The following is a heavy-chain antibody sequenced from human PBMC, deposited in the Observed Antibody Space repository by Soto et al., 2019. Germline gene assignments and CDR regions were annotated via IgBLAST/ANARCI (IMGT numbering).Heavy chain of an antibody. CDR1: GFTFDDYA. V-gene: IGHV3-43*02. Sequence: GGSLRLSCAASGFTFDDYAMHWVRQAPGKGLEWVSLISGDGGSTYYADSVKGRFTISSDNRKNSLYLQMNSLRTEDTAFYYCAKDIMYYGSGSYYSTYLDYWGQGTLVTVSS. D-gene: IGHD3-10*01. CDR2: ISGDGGST. CDR3: AKDIMYYGSGSYYSTYLDY. J-gene: IGHJ4*02.